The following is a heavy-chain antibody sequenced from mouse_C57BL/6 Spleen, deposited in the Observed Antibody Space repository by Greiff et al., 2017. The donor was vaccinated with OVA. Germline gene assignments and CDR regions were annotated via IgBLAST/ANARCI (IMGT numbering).Heavy chain of an antibody. D-gene: IGHD3-1*01. V-gene: IGHV1-15*01. CDR1: GYTFTDYE. CDR2: IDPETGGS. J-gene: IGHJ1*03. Sequence: QVQLQQSGAELVRPGASVTLSCKASGYTFTDYEMHWVKQTPVHGLEWIGAIDPETGGSAYNQKFKGKAILTADKSSSTACMVLRRLTSEDSAVYYCTRQGLGGYFDVWGTGTTVTVSS. CDR3: TRQGLGGYFDV.